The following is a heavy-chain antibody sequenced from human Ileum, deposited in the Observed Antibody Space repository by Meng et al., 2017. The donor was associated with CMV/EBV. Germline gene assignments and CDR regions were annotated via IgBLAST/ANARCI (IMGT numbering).Heavy chain of an antibody. Sequence: QVRRVESGAEVKKPGAPVKVSCKASGSTFTGYNIHWVRQAPAEGLEWMGIINPGDGSTNYAQKFQGRVTMTRDTSTTTVHMELSSLRSEDTAVYYCARGPSRTDFDYWGQGTLVTVSS. CDR2: INPGDGST. D-gene: IGHD1-14*01. CDR3: ARGPSRTDFDY. CDR1: GSTFTGYN. V-gene: IGHV1-46*01. J-gene: IGHJ4*02.